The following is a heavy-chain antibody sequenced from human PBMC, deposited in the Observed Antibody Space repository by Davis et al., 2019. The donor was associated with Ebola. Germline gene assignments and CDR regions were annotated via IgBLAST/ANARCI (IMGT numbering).Heavy chain of an antibody. CDR3: SREQYSGSSAGGY. Sequence: PAEPLTLSCAASGFTFSSYSMSWVRQAPGKGLEWVSSITTSTYIYYADSVRGRFTISRDNAKNSLYLQMDSLRAEDTAVYYCSREQYSGSSAGGYWGQGTLVTVSS. J-gene: IGHJ4*02. D-gene: IGHD6-6*01. CDR1: GFTFSSYS. V-gene: IGHV3-21*01. CDR2: ITTSTYI.